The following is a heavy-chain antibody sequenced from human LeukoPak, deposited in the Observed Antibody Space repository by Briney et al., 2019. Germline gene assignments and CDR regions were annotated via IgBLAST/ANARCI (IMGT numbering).Heavy chain of an antibody. CDR3: ARGRAFNWFDP. D-gene: IGHD3-3*02. J-gene: IGHJ5*02. CDR1: GGSFSGYY. Sequence: SETLSLTCAVYGGSFSGYYWSWIRQPPGKGLEWIGEINHSGSTNYNPSLKSRVTISVDTSKNQFSLKLGSVTAADTAVYYCARGRAFNWFDPWGQGTLVTVSS. CDR2: INHSGST. V-gene: IGHV4-34*01.